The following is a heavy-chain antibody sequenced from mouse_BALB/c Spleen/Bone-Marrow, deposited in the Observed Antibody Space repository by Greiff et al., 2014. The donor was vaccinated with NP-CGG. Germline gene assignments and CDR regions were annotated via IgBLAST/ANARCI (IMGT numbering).Heavy chain of an antibody. Sequence: EVQLVESGPGLVKPSQSLSLTCSVTGYSITSGYYWNWIRQFPGNKLEWMGYISYDGSNNYNPSLKNRISITRDTSKNQFFLELNSVTTEDTATYYCASYFYYAMDYWGQGTSVTVSS. V-gene: IGHV3-6*02. CDR2: ISYDGSN. CDR1: GYSITSGYY. J-gene: IGHJ4*01. D-gene: IGHD1-1*01. CDR3: ASYFYYAMDY.